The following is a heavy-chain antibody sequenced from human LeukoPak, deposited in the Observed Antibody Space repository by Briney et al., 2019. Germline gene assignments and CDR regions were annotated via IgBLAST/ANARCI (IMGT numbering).Heavy chain of an antibody. J-gene: IGHJ4*02. D-gene: IGHD2-15*01. V-gene: IGHV1-8*03. Sequence: ASVKVSCKASGYTFTSYDINWVRQATGQGLEWMGWMNPNSGNTGYAQKFQGRVTITRNTSISTAYMELSSLRSEDTAVYYCASSTIPGYCSGGSCYANDYWGQGTLVTVSS. CDR3: ASSTIPGYCSGGSCYANDY. CDR2: MNPNSGNT. CDR1: GYTFTSYD.